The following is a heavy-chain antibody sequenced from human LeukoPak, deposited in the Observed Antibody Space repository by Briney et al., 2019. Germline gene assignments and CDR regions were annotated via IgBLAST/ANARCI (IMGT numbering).Heavy chain of an antibody. CDR2: ISSSSSYI. V-gene: IGHV3-21*01. J-gene: IGHJ4*02. CDR1: GFTFSSYS. CDR3: ARAGSEQWLVGPIDY. Sequence: PGGSLRLSCVVSGFTFSSYSMNWVRQAPGKGLEWVSSISSSSSYIYYTDSVKGRFTISRDNAKNSLYLQMNSLRAEDTAVYYCARAGSEQWLVGPIDYWGQGTLVTVSS. D-gene: IGHD6-19*01.